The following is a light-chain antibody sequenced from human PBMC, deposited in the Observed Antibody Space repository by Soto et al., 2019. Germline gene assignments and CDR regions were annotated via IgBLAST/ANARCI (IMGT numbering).Light chain of an antibody. CDR3: QHYDRSPPVT. V-gene: IGKV3-20*01. CDR1: QSIDTNW. CDR2: GAS. Sequence: EIVLTQSPCTLSLSPGENASFSCRASQSIDTNWLAWYQQRPGQPPRLLIYGASSRATGIPDRFSGSGSGAGFTLTISSLEPEDFAVYYCQHYDRSPPVTFGQGTRLEI. J-gene: IGKJ5*01.